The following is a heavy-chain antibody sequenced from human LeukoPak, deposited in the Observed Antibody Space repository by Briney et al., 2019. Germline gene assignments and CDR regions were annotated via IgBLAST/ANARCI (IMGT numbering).Heavy chain of an antibody. V-gene: IGHV3-66*01. CDR3: ARSALGYSSGWFYFDY. Sequence: GGSLRLSCAASGFTVSSNYMSWVRQAPGKGLEWVSVIYSGGSTYYADSVKGRFTISRDNSKNTLYLQMNSLRAEDTAVYYCARSALGYSSGWFYFDYWGQGTLVTVSS. CDR1: GFTVSSNY. CDR2: IYSGGST. J-gene: IGHJ4*02. D-gene: IGHD6-19*01.